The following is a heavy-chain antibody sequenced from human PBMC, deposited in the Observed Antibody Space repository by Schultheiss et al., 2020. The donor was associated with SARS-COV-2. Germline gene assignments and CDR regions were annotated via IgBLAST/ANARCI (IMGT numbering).Heavy chain of an antibody. CDR1: GGSISSYY. V-gene: IGHV4-59*01. Sequence: SETLSLTCTVSGGSISSYYWSWIRQPPGKGLEWIGYIYYSGSTNYNPSLKSRVTISVDKSKNQFSLKLSSVTAADTAVYYCASRYGDYFDYWGQGTLVTVSS. J-gene: IGHJ4*02. D-gene: IGHD4-17*01. CDR2: IYYSGST. CDR3: ASRYGDYFDY.